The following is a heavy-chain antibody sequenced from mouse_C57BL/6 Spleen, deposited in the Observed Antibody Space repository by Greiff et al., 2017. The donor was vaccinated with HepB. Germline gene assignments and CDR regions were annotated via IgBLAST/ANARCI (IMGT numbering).Heavy chain of an antibody. Sequence: QVQLQQSGAELARPGASVKLSCKASGYTFTSYGISWVKQRTGQGLEWIGEIYPRSGNTYYNEKFEGKATLTADKSSSTAYMELRSLTSEDSAVYFCAREGSNCDYIDYWGQGTTLTVSS. CDR3: AREGSNCDYIDY. D-gene: IGHD4-1*01. CDR2: IYPRSGNT. V-gene: IGHV1-81*01. J-gene: IGHJ2*01. CDR1: GYTFTSYG.